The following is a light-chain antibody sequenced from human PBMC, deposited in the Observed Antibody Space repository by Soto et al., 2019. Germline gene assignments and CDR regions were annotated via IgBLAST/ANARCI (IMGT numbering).Light chain of an antibody. CDR2: DAS. V-gene: IGKV3-11*01. Sequence: EIVLTQSPATLSLSPGGRATLTCRASQSVRNYLTWYQQKPGQPPRLLIYDASNRATGIPARFSGSGSGTDFTLTISSLDPDDFAVYYCQQRNLRLTFGGGTKVEIK. J-gene: IGKJ4*01. CDR3: QQRNLRLT. CDR1: QSVRNY.